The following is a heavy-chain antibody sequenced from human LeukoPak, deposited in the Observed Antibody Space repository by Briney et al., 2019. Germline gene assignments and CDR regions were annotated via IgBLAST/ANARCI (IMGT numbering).Heavy chain of an antibody. CDR3: ARVWAWGSGNYFDN. Sequence: GGSLRLSCAASGXTFDAFGMTWVRQAPGKGLEWVSAIRGDAGSTGYADSVKGQFTISRDNAKNSLYLQMNSLRVEDTALYYCARVWAWGSGNYFDNWGQGTLVTVSS. D-gene: IGHD7-27*01. CDR1: GXTFDAFG. J-gene: IGHJ4*02. V-gene: IGHV3-20*04. CDR2: IRGDAGST.